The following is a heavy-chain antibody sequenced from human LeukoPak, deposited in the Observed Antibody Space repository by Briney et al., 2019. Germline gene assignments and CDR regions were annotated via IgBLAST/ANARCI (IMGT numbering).Heavy chain of an antibody. CDR1: GFTFSSYS. Sequence: GGSLRLSCAASGFTFSSYSMNWVRQAPGKGLEWVSSISSSSSYIYYADSVKGRFTISRDNAENSLYLQMNSLRAEDTAVYYCARAGTFGELYYWGQGTLVTVSS. V-gene: IGHV3-21*01. D-gene: IGHD3-10*01. CDR3: ARAGTFGELYY. J-gene: IGHJ4*02. CDR2: ISSSSSYI.